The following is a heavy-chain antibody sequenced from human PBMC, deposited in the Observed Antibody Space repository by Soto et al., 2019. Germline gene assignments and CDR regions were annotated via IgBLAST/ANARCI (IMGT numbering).Heavy chain of an antibody. J-gene: IGHJ6*03. V-gene: IGHV4-34*01. Sequence: SETLSLTCAVYGGSFSGYYWSWIHQPPGKGLEWIGEINHSGSTNYNPSLKSRVTISVDTSKNQFSLKLSSVTAADTAVYYCARGSRRKDIVVVVAVSTGYYMDVWGKGTTVTVSS. CDR1: GGSFSGYY. CDR2: INHSGST. CDR3: ARGSRRKDIVVVVAVSTGYYMDV. D-gene: IGHD2-15*01.